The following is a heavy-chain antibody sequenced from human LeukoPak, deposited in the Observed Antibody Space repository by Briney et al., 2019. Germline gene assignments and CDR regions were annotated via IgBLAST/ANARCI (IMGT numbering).Heavy chain of an antibody. Sequence: ASVKVSCKASGYSFTNYGISWVRQAPGQGLEWMGWITTYNGNTNYAQKFQGRVTMTTDTSTSTAYMELSSLRSADTAVYYCASEYKYDSSGANAFDIWGQGTMVTVSS. D-gene: IGHD3-22*01. CDR1: GYSFTNYG. CDR2: ITTYNGNT. CDR3: ASEYKYDSSGANAFDI. V-gene: IGHV1-18*01. J-gene: IGHJ3*02.